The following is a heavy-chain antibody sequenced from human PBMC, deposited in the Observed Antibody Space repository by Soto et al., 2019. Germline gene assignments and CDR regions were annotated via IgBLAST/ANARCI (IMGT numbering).Heavy chain of an antibody. D-gene: IGHD6-19*01. CDR2: LSGSGTST. V-gene: IGHV3-23*01. CDR3: AKEPPAVPGTFDY. Sequence: PGGSLRLSCAASGFSFVNYAMNWVRQAPGKGLEWVSGLSGSGTSTYYADSVKGRFTISRDNSRDTLFLQMNSLTADDTAVYYCAKEPPAVPGTFDYWGQGTLVTVSS. J-gene: IGHJ4*02. CDR1: GFSFVNYA.